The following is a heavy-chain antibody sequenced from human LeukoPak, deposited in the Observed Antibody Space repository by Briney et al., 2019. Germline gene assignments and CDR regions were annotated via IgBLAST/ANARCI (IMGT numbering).Heavy chain of an antibody. D-gene: IGHD3-22*01. J-gene: IGHJ3*02. Sequence: ASVKVSCKASGYTFTSYDINWVRQATGQGLEWMGWMNPNSGNTGYAQKFQGRVTMTRNTSISTAYMELSSLRAEDTAVYYCAKDQPYYYDSSGYYPDAFDIWGQGTMVTVSS. CDR2: MNPNSGNT. CDR1: GYTFTSYD. V-gene: IGHV1-8*01. CDR3: AKDQPYYYDSSGYYPDAFDI.